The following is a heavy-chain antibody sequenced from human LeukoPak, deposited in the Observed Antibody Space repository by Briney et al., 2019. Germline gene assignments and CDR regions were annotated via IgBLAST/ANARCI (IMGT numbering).Heavy chain of an antibody. CDR3: ARDRDWGYSYGYNY. CDR1: GYTVTSYG. J-gene: IGHJ4*02. D-gene: IGHD5-18*01. Sequence: AGSVKVSCKASGYTVTSYGISWVRQAPGQGLEWMGWISAYNGNTNYAQKLQGRVTMTTDTSTSTAYMELRSLRSDDTAVYYCARDRDWGYSYGYNYWGQGTLVTVSS. V-gene: IGHV1-18*01. CDR2: ISAYNGNT.